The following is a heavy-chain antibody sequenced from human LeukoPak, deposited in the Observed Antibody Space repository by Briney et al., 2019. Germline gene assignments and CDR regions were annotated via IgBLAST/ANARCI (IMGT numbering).Heavy chain of an antibody. CDR2: ISSSSSYI. J-gene: IGHJ4*02. D-gene: IGHD5-18*01. V-gene: IGHV3-21*04. Sequence: PGGSLRLSCAASGFTFSSYSMNWVRQAPGKGLEWVSSISSSSSYIYYADSVKGRFTISRDNAKNTLYLQMNSLRAEDTAVYYCAILNGGYPPNNYWGQGTLVTVSS. CDR3: AILNGGYPPNNY. CDR1: GFTFSSYS.